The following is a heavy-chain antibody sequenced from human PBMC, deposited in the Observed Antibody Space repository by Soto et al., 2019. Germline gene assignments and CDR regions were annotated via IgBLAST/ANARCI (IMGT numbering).Heavy chain of an antibody. CDR1: GGTFSSYS. J-gene: IGHJ2*01. CDR3: ARARCRGTTCARGYWHVDL. D-gene: IGHD2-2*01. V-gene: IGHV1-69*02. Sequence: QVQLVQSGAEVKEPGSSVKVSCKASGGTFSSYSISWVRQAPGQGLKWMGRIIPVLGLPNYAQKFQGRVTMTADKSTSTAYMELNSLRSEDTAVYYCARARCRGTTCARGYWHVDLGGRGTLVTVSS. CDR2: IIPVLGLP.